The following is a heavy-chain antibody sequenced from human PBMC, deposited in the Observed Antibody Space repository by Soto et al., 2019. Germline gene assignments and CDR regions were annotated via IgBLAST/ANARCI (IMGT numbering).Heavy chain of an antibody. CDR2: IYYSGST. Sequence: SETLSLTCTVSGGSISSYYWSWIRQPPGKGLEWIGYIYYSGSTNYNPSLKSRVTISVDTSKNQFSLKLSSVTAADTAVYYCARGREYSGYDLLDYWGQGTLVTVSS. CDR1: GGSISSYY. D-gene: IGHD5-12*01. CDR3: ARGREYSGYDLLDY. V-gene: IGHV4-59*08. J-gene: IGHJ4*02.